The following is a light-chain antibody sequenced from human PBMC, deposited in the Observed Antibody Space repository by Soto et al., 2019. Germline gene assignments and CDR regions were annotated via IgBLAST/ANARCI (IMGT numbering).Light chain of an antibody. V-gene: IGKV3-15*01. CDR1: QNVYNN. Sequence: EIVMTQSPATLYVSPGEGATLSCKASQNVYNNLAWYQQRPGRPPRLLIYDASTRATGISARFSGSGYGTEFTLTISSLQSEDFAVYFCQQCRNWPLTFGGGTKVEIK. J-gene: IGKJ4*01. CDR2: DAS. CDR3: QQCRNWPLT.